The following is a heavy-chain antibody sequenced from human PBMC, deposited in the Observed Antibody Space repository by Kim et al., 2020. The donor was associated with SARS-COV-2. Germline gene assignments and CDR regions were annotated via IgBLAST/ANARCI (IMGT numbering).Heavy chain of an antibody. CDR2: ISYDGSNK. CDR1: GFTFSSYA. J-gene: IGHJ3*02. Sequence: GGSLRLSCAASGFTFSSYAMHWVRQAPGKGLEWVAVISYDGSNKYYADSVKGRFTISRDNSKNTLYLQMNSLREEDTAVYYCARGSQQWLVRGAFDSWGQGTMVTVSS. V-gene: IGHV3-30-3*01. D-gene: IGHD6-19*01. CDR3: ARGSQQWLVRGAFDS.